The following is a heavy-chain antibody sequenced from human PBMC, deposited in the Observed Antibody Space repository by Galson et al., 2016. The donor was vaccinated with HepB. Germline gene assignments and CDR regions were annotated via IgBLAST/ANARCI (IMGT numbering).Heavy chain of an antibody. CDR3: ARVGPLYSGGWYVRGDGWFDP. CDR1: GFTFSYYY. V-gene: IGHV3-11*01. Sequence: SLRLSCAASGFTFSYYYMSWIRQAPGKGLEWVSYISSSGSTIYYADSVKGRFTITRDNAKNSLYLQMNSLRAEDTAVYYCARVGPLYSGGWYVRGDGWFDPWGQGTLVTVSS. D-gene: IGHD6-19*01. J-gene: IGHJ5*02. CDR2: ISSSGSTI.